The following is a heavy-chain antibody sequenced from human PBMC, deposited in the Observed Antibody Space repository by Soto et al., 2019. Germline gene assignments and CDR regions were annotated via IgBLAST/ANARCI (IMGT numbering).Heavy chain of an antibody. CDR1: GDSVSSNSAA. D-gene: IGHD1-7*01. J-gene: IGHJ5*02. V-gene: IGHV6-1*01. Sequence: PSQTLSLTCAISGDSVSSNSAAWNWIRQSPSRGLEWLGRTYYRSKWYNDYAVSVKSRITINPDTSKNQFSLQLNSVTPEDTAVYYCARDPVITGTTPGGYNWFDPWGQGTLVTVSS. CDR3: ARDPVITGTTPGGYNWFDP. CDR2: TYYRSKWYN.